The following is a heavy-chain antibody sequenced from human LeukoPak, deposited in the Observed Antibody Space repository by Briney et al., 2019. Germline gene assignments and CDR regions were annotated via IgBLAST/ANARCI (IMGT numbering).Heavy chain of an antibody. Sequence: PSETLSLTCTVSGGSFSSTSYYWGWIRQPPGKGLEWIGTIYYGGSTYYNPSPKRRVTISADASKNQFSLRLSSVTAADTAVYYCARLLGYCSGGSCYPPSWGQGTLVTVSS. J-gene: IGHJ5*02. D-gene: IGHD2-15*01. V-gene: IGHV4-39*01. CDR2: IYYGGST. CDR1: GGSFSSTSYY. CDR3: ARLLGYCSGGSCYPPS.